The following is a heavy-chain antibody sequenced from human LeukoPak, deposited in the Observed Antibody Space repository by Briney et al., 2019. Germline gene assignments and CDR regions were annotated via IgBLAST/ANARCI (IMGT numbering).Heavy chain of an antibody. D-gene: IGHD4-11*01. CDR1: VGTFSSYA. CDR2: IIPIFGTA. CDR3: AREPVGFSNLGDGYY. Sequence: ASVKVSCKASVGTFSSYAISWVRQAPGQGLEWMGGIIPIFGTANYAQKFQGRVTITADESTSTAYMELSSLRSEDTAVYYCAREPVGFSNLGDGYYWGQGTLVTVSS. V-gene: IGHV1-69*13. J-gene: IGHJ4*02.